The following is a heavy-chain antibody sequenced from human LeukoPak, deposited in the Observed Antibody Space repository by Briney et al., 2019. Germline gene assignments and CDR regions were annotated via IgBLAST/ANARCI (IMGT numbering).Heavy chain of an antibody. J-gene: IGHJ5*02. CDR3: ARAEGSGSYYNGINWFDP. D-gene: IGHD3-10*01. Sequence: ASVKVSCKASGYTFTGYYMHWVRQAPGQGLEWMGWINPNSGGTNYAQKFQGRVTMTRDTSISTAYMELSSLRSEDTAVYYCARAEGSGSYYNGINWFDPWGQGTLVTVSS. CDR1: GYTFTGYY. CDR2: INPNSGGT. V-gene: IGHV1-2*02.